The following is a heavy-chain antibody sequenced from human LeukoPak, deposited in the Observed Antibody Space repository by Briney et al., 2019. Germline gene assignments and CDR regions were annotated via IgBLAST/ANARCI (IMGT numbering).Heavy chain of an antibody. V-gene: IGHV1-46*01. CDR2: TNPSGDST. Sequence: ASVKVSCKASGYTFTTYYMHWVRQAPGQGLEWMGMTNPSGDSTSFAQRFQGRVTMTRDSSTSTVYMELNSLRSEDTAVYYCAREGRHIVVVTATRGAFDIWGQGTMVTVSS. CDR3: AREGRHIVVVTATRGAFDI. D-gene: IGHD2-21*02. CDR1: GYTFTTYY. J-gene: IGHJ3*02.